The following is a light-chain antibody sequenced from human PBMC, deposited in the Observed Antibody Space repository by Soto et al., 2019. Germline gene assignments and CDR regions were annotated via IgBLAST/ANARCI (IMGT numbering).Light chain of an antibody. J-gene: IGLJ1*01. Sequence: QSALTQPPSASRAPGQSVTISCTGTSSDVGGYNYVSWYQQHPGKAPKLMIYEVSKRPSGVPDRFSGSKSGNTASLTVSGLQAEDEADYYCSSYAGSAVFGTGTKLTVL. V-gene: IGLV2-8*02. CDR2: EVS. CDR1: SSDVGGYNY. CDR3: SSYAGSAV.